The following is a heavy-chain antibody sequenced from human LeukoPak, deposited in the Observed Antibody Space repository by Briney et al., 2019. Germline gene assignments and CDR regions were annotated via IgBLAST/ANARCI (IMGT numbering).Heavy chain of an antibody. V-gene: IGHV3-23*01. CDR2: ISGSGGST. CDR3: AKTTQAYNWIGQYYFDY. CDR1: GFTFSSYA. J-gene: IGHJ4*02. D-gene: IGHD1-20*01. Sequence: GGSLRLSCAASGFTFSSYAMSWVRQAPGKGLEWVSAISGSGGSTYYADSVKGRFTISRDNSKNTLYLQMNSLRAEDTAVYYCAKTTQAYNWIGQYYFDYWGQGTLVTVSS.